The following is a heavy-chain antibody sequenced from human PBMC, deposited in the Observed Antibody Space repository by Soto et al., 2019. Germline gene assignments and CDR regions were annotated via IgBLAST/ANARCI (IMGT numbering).Heavy chain of an antibody. J-gene: IGHJ5*02. D-gene: IGHD3-16*01. CDR1: GYTFSSYS. CDR3: ARDLHDYVSFRFDP. V-gene: IGHV3-21*01. CDR2: ISSSSSYI. Sequence: GGSLRLSCAASGYTFSSYSMNWVRQAPGKGLEWVSSISSSSSYIYYADSVKGRFTISRDNAKNSLYLQMNSLRAEDTAVYYCARDLHDYVSFRFDPWGQGTLVTVSS.